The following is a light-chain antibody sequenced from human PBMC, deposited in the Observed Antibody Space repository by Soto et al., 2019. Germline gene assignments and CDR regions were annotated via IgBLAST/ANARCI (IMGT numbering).Light chain of an antibody. V-gene: IGKV3-20*01. Sequence: EIVLTQSPGTLSLSPGERATLSCRASQSVSSSYLAWYQQKPGQAPWLLIYGASRRASGVPDRFSGSGSGTDFPLSISGLEPEDFAVYYFHQYDSSPFTFGQGTRLDI. CDR3: HQYDSSPFT. CDR2: GAS. J-gene: IGKJ5*01. CDR1: QSVSSSY.